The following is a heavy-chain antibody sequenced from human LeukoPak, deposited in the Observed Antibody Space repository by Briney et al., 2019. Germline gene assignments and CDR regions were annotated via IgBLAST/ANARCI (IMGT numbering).Heavy chain of an antibody. CDR2: ISGSGGST. Sequence: GRSLSLSWAVSGLTFSRHAMSWVSQAPGEGLGWVAAISGSGGSTYYADSVKGRFTISRDNSKHTLYLQMTSLRAEDTAVYYCARGSQRDYYDSSGLTGYWGQGTLVTVSS. J-gene: IGHJ4*02. D-gene: IGHD3-22*01. V-gene: IGHV3-23*01. CDR3: ARGSQRDYYDSSGLTGY. CDR1: GLTFSRHA.